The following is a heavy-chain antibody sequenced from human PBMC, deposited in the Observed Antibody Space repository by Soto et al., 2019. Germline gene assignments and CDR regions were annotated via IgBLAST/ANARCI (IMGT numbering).Heavy chain of an antibody. CDR2: ISSSSSYI. V-gene: IGHV3-21*01. CDR3: ASHGPPGIAVAGTDY. J-gene: IGHJ4*02. CDR1: GFTFSSYS. Sequence: EVQLVESGGGLVKPGGSLRLSCAASGFTFSSYSMNWVRQAPGKGLEWVSSISSSSSYIYYADSVKGRFTISRDNAKNSLYLQMNSPRAEDTAVYYCASHGPPGIAVAGTDYWGQGTLVTVSS. D-gene: IGHD6-19*01.